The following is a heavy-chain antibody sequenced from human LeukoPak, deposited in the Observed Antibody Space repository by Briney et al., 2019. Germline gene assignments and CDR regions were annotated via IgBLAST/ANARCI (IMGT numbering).Heavy chain of an antibody. V-gene: IGHV3-21*01. CDR3: ARALTMIVNDAFDI. J-gene: IGHJ3*02. Sequence: GGSLRLSCAASGFTFSSYSMNWVRQAPGKGLEWVSSISSSSSYIYYADSVKGRFTISRDNAKNSLFLQMNSLRAEDTAVYYCARALTMIVNDAFDIWGQGTMVTVSS. D-gene: IGHD3-22*01. CDR1: GFTFSSYS. CDR2: ISSSSSYI.